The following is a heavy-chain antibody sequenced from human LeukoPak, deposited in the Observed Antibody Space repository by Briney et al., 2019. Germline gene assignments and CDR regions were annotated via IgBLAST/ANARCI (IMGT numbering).Heavy chain of an antibody. V-gene: IGHV1-18*01. CDR2: ISAFNGNT. Sequence: GASVKVSCKASGYTFTSYGISWVRQAPGQGLEWMGWISAFNGNTNYAQKLQGRVTTTTDTSTSTAYMELRSLRSDDTAVYYCARNTGYSYGYAAFDLWGTFDYWGQGTLVTVSS. J-gene: IGHJ4*02. D-gene: IGHD5-18*01. CDR3: ARNTGYSYGYAAFDLWGTFDY. CDR1: GYTFTSYG.